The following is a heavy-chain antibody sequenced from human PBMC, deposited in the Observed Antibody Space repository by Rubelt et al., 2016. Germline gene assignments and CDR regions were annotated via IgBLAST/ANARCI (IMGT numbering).Heavy chain of an antibody. CDR1: GFPFRSSG. Sequence: VQLVESGGGVVQPGRSLRLSCAASGFPFRSSGMHWVRQAPGKGLAWVANIHQDGSATYYVGYVKGRFTSSRDKAKNSLYRQMNSLRAEDTAVYYCANRVTPWGQGTLVTVSS. CDR2: IHQDGSAT. V-gene: IGHV3-7*01. J-gene: IGHJ5*02. CDR3: ANRVTP.